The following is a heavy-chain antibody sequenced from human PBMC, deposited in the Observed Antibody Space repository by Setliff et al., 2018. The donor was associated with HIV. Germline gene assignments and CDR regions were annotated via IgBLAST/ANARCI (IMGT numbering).Heavy chain of an antibody. Sequence: GASVKVSCKASSYTFTRYGISWVRQAPGQGLEWMGWISGYNGNTKYAQSFQGRVAMTTETSTSTAYMEMRSLRSDDTAVYYCARVPFRSAWFSGGHDAFDIWGQGTRVTVS. CDR1: SYTFTRYG. D-gene: IGHD6-19*01. CDR3: ARVPFRSAWFSGGHDAFDI. CDR2: ISGYNGNT. V-gene: IGHV1-18*01. J-gene: IGHJ3*02.